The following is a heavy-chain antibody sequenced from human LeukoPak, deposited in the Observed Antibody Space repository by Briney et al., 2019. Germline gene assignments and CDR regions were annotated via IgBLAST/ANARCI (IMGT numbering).Heavy chain of an antibody. CDR1: GGSISSYY. V-gene: IGHV4-59*08. CDR2: IYYSGST. D-gene: IGHD3-22*01. J-gene: IGHJ4*02. Sequence: SETLSLTCTVSGGSISSYYWSWIRQPPGKGLEWIGYIYYSGSTNYNPSLKSRVTISVDTSKNQFSLKLSSVTAADTAVYYCARHVIAVVMLDYWGQGTLVTVSS. CDR3: ARHVIAVVMLDY.